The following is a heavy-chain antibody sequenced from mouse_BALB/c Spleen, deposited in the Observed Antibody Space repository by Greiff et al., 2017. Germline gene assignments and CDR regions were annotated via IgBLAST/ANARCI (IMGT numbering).Heavy chain of an antibody. D-gene: IGHD3-1*01. J-gene: IGHJ3*01. CDR1: GFSLTSYG. CDR2: IWAGGST. V-gene: IGHV2-9*02. Sequence: QVHVKQSGPGLVAPSQSLSITCTVSGFSLTSYGVHWVRQPPGKGLEWLGVIWAGGSTNYNSALMSRLSISKDNSKSQVFLKMNSLQTDDTAMYYCARDRGEARAFAYWGQGTLVTVSA. CDR3: ARDRGEARAFAY.